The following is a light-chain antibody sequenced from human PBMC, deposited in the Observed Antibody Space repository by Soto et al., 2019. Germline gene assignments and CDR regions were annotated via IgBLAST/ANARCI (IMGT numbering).Light chain of an antibody. CDR2: DVS. J-gene: IGLJ2*01. CDR1: SSDVGGYNY. Sequence: QSALTQPASVSGSPGQSITISCTGTSSDVGGYNYVSWYQQHPGKAPKLMIYDVSNRPSGVSNRFSGSKSGNTASLTISGLQVEDEADYYCSSYTSSSTPGVFGGGTKVTVL. CDR3: SSYTSSSTPGV. V-gene: IGLV2-14*01.